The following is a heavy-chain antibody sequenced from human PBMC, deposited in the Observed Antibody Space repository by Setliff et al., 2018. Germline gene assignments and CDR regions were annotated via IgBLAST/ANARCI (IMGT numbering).Heavy chain of an antibody. D-gene: IGHD3-22*01. V-gene: IGHV1-69*05. CDR3: VREGVDSRSSTDYRYYMDV. J-gene: IGHJ6*03. CDR1: GGTFRNYG. Sequence: SVKVSCKASGGTFRNYGISWVRQAPGQGLEWMGGTIPVFGTTDYSQKFQGRVTIITDESTSTAFMQLSSLRSEDTAVYYCVREGVDSRSSTDYRYYMDVWGKGTTVTVSS. CDR2: TIPVFGTT.